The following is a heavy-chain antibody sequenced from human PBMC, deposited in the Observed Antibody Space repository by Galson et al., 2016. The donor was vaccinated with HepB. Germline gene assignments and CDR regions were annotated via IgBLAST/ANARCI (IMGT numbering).Heavy chain of an antibody. CDR1: GDSIGYYY. Sequence: TLSLTCTVSGDSIGYYYWGWIRQSPGKGLEWIGYIYYSGSTNYNPSLKSRVTISLDTSKNQCSLKLNSVTAANTAGYYRARDWGRSASCYATGFCYRGFDCGGQGTVVTVSS. D-gene: IGHD2-2*01. CDR2: IYYSGST. V-gene: IGHV4-59*01. J-gene: IGHJ3*01. CDR3: ARDWGRSASCYATGFCYRGFDC.